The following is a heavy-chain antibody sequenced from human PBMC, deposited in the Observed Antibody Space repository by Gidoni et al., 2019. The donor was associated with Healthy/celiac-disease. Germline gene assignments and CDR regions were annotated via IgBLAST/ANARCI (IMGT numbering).Heavy chain of an antibody. CDR2: IKSKTYGGTT. V-gene: IGHV3-15*01. J-gene: IGHJ4*02. D-gene: IGHD2-15*01. Sequence: EGQLVESGGGLVKPGGSLRLSCAASGFTFRNAWMSWVRQAPGKGLVWVVRIKSKTYGGTTDYAAPVKGRFTISRDDSKNTLYLQMNSLKTEDTAVFYCTTLLHCSGGSCYSDWGQGTLVTVSS. CDR3: TTLLHCSGGSCYSD. CDR1: GFTFRNAW.